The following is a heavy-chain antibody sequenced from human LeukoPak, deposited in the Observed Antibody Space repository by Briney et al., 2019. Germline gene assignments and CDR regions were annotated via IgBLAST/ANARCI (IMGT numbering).Heavy chain of an antibody. J-gene: IGHJ5*02. CDR3: ANYGSGSYRFDP. CDR1: GGSISSGGYY. Sequence: SQTLSLTCTVSGGSISSGGYYWSWIRQHPGKGLEWIGYIYYSGSTYYNPSLKSRVTISVDTSKNQFTLKLSSVTAADTAVYYCANYGSGSYRFDPWGQGTLVTVSS. D-gene: IGHD3-10*01. CDR2: IYYSGST. V-gene: IGHV4-31*03.